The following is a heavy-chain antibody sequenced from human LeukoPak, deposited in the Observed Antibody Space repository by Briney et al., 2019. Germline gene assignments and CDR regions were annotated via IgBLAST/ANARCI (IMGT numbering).Heavy chain of an antibody. CDR1: GFTFDDYA. CDR2: ISWNSGSI. CDR3: AKAVSLAAPFDY. Sequence: GGSLRLSCAASGFTFDDYAMHRVRQAPGKGLEWVSGISWNSGSIGYADSVKGRFTISRDNAKNSLYLQMNSLRAEDMALYYCAKAVSLAAPFDYWGQGTLVTVSS. V-gene: IGHV3-9*03. D-gene: IGHD6-6*01. J-gene: IGHJ4*02.